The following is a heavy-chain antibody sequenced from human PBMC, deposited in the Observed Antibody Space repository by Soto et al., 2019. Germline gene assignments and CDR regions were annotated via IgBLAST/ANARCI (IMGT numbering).Heavy chain of an antibody. D-gene: IGHD3-10*01. Sequence: SVKPSSKAPRYTLTSYSISSAQQATRQGHERMGWISAYNGNTSYAQKFQGRVTMTRDTSTSTVYMELSSLRSEDTAVYYCASTDYGSGSYILLRWGQGTLVTVSS. V-gene: IGHV1-18*01. J-gene: IGHJ4*02. CDR1: RYTLTSYS. CDR2: ISAYNGNT. CDR3: ASTDYGSGSYILLR.